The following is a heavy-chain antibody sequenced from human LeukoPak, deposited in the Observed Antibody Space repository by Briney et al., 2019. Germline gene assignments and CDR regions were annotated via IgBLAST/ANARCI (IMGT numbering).Heavy chain of an antibody. CDR3: AKGSGWLATGYYFDY. V-gene: IGHV3-23*01. J-gene: IGHJ4*02. CDR1: GFTFSSYA. Sequence: GGSLRLSWAASGFTFSSYAMSWVRQAPGEGLEWVSAISGSGGSTYYADSVKGRFTISRDNSKNTLYLQMNSLRAEDTALYYCAKGSGWLATGYYFDYWGQGTLVTVSS. D-gene: IGHD6-19*01. CDR2: ISGSGGST.